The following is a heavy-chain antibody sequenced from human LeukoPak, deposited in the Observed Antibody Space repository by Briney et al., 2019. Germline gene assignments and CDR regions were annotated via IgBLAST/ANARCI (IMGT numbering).Heavy chain of an antibody. CDR1: GYTFTDYY. CDR3: ARSSGGYQLHNAFDI. J-gene: IGHJ3*02. D-gene: IGHD2-2*01. Sequence: ASVKVSCKASGYTFTDYYIHCVRQAPGQGLEWMGWISAYNGNTNYAQKLQGRVTMTTDTSTSTAYMELRSLRSDDTAVYYCARSSGGYQLHNAFDIWGQGTMVTVSS. V-gene: IGHV1-18*04. CDR2: ISAYNGNT.